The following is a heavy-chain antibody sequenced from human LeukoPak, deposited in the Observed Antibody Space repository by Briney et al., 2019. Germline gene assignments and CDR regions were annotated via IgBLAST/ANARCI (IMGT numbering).Heavy chain of an antibody. CDR3: ARGGDSVVIPADLDY. CDR2: ISSSSNYI. V-gene: IGHV3-21*01. J-gene: IGHJ4*02. Sequence: GGSLRLSCVASGFTFSSYSMNWVRRAPGKGLEWVSSISSSSNYIYYADSVKGRFTISRDNAKNSLYLQMNSLRAEDTAVYFCARGGDSVVIPADLDYWGQGTLVTVSS. CDR1: GFTFSSYS. D-gene: IGHD2-2*01.